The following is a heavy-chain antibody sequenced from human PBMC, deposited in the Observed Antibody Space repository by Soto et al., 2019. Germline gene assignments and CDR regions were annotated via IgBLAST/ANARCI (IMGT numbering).Heavy chain of an antibody. Sequence: RAEASVKVSCKASGGTFSSYAVSWVRQAPGQGLEWMGGIIPIFGAANYAQKFQGRVTITADESTSTAYMELSSLRSEDTAVYYCVRGYSGYDKPDFDYWGQGTLVTVSS. J-gene: IGHJ4*02. CDR1: GGTFSSYA. CDR3: VRGYSGYDKPDFDY. D-gene: IGHD5-12*01. CDR2: IIPIFGAA. V-gene: IGHV1-69*13.